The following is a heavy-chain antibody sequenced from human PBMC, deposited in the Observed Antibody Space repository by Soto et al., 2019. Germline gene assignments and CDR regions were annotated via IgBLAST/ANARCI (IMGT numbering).Heavy chain of an antibody. CDR3: AKGGVMAGDPAADAFDI. D-gene: IGHD3-16*01. Sequence: GGSLRLSCAASGFTFSSYGMHWVRQAPGKGLEWVAVISYDGSNKYYADSVKGRFTIPRDNSKNTLYLQMNSLRAEDTAVYYCAKGGVMAGDPAADAFDIWGQGTMVTVSS. CDR1: GFTFSSYG. V-gene: IGHV3-30*18. J-gene: IGHJ3*02. CDR2: ISYDGSNK.